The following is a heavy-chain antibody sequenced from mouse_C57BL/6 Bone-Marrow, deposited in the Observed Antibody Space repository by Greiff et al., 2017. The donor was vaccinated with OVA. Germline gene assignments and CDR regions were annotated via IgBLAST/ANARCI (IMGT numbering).Heavy chain of an antibody. CDR3: AREGDWYFDV. Sequence: QVQLQQPGAELVKPGASVKLSCKASGYTFTSYWLQWVKQRPGQGLEWIGEIDPSASYTNYNPKFKGKAPLTVDKSSRPAYMQLSSLASEDSAVYYCAREGDWYFDVWGTGTTVTVSS. V-gene: IGHV1-50*01. CDR2: IDPSASYT. J-gene: IGHJ1*03. CDR1: GYTFTSYW.